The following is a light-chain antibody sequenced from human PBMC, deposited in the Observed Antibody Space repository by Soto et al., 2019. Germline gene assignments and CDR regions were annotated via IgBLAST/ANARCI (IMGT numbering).Light chain of an antibody. CDR3: NTFTTSSTLV. CDR2: DVS. CDR1: SSDVGAYNY. V-gene: IGLV2-14*03. J-gene: IGLJ2*01. Sequence: QSALTQPASVSGSPGQSITISCTGTSSDVGAYNYVSWYQHHPGKAPKLMIYDVSNRPSGVSNRFSGSKSGNTASLTISGLQAEDEVAYYCNTFTTSSTLVFGGRTKLTVL.